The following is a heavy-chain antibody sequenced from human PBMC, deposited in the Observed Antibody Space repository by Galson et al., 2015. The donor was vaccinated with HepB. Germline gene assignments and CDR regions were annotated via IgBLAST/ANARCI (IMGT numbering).Heavy chain of an antibody. Sequence: CAASGFTFSSYGMHWVRQAPGKGLEWVSYISSSSSTIYYADSVKGRFTISRDNAKNSLYLQMNSLRAEDTAVYYCARGGFDYWGQGTLVTVSS. V-gene: IGHV3-48*01. CDR3: ARGGFDY. CDR1: GFTFSSYG. CDR2: ISSSSSTI. J-gene: IGHJ4*02.